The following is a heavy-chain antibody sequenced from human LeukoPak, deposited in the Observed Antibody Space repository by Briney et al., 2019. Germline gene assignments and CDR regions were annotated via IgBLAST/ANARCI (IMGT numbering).Heavy chain of an antibody. CDR1: GFVLINYA. CDR2: FTGGGGGA. D-gene: IGHD6-19*01. CDR3: ARGHNSGSYYYMDV. V-gene: IGHV3-23*01. J-gene: IGHJ6*03. Sequence: GGSLRPFCEASGFVLINYAMTWVRQAPGKGPEWVSGFTGGGGGAYYADSVRGRFTISRDNSMNTLSLHMNSLTAEDTAIYYCARGHNSGSYYYMDVWGKGTTVTVSS.